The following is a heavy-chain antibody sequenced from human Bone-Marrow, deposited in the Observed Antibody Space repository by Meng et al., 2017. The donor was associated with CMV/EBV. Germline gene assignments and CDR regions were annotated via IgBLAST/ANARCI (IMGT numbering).Heavy chain of an antibody. CDR3: ARVPYDFWSGYYGLD. CDR1: GYTFTGYY. Sequence: ASVKVSCKASGYTFTGYYMHWVRQAPGQGLEWMGWINPNSGGTNYAQKFQGRVTITRNTSISTAYMELSSLRSEDTAVYYCARVPYDFWSGYYGLDWGQGTLVTVSS. CDR2: INPNSGGT. V-gene: IGHV1-2*02. J-gene: IGHJ4*02. D-gene: IGHD3-3*01.